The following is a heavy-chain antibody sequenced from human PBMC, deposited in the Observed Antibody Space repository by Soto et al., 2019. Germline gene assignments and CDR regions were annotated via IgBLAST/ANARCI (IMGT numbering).Heavy chain of an antibody. D-gene: IGHD3-16*01. J-gene: IGHJ4*02. Sequence: SETLSLTCTVSGGSISSYYWIWIRQPPGKGLEWIGYIYYTGSTNYNPSLKSRVTISVDTSKNQFSLKLSSVTAADTAVYYCARAWGEAFDFWGQGTLVTVSS. V-gene: IGHV4-59*01. CDR3: ARAWGEAFDF. CDR2: IYYTGST. CDR1: GGSISSYY.